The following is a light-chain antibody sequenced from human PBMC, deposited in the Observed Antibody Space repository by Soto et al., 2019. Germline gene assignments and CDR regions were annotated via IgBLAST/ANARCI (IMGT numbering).Light chain of an antibody. CDR1: QSVSTRS. J-gene: IGKJ1*01. CDR2: GAS. Sequence: EIVLTQSPGTLSLSPGERATLSCRASQSVSTRSLAWYQQKPGQAPRLLISGASSRAADIPDRFSGSGSGKDFTLTINRLEPEDFGVYYCQQYDSSPRTFGLGTKVE. V-gene: IGKV3-20*01. CDR3: QQYDSSPRT.